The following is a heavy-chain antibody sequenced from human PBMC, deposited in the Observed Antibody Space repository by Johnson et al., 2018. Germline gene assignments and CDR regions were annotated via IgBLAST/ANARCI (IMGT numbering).Heavy chain of an antibody. J-gene: IGHJ1*01. CDR3: AKDLNDYGDYEYFQH. CDR2: ISGSGGST. V-gene: IGHV3-23*04. Sequence: VRLGECGGGLVQPGGSLRLSCAASGFTFSSYAMSWVRQAPGTGLEWVSAISGSGGSTYYEDSVKGRFTISRDNSKNTLDLQMNSLRAEDTAVYYRAKDLNDYGDYEYFQHWGQGTLVTVSS. CDR1: GFTFSSYA. D-gene: IGHD4-17*01.